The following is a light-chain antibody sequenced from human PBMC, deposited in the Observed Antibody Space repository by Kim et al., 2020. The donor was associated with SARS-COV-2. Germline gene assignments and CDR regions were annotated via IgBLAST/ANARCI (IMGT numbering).Light chain of an antibody. CDR2: GAS. V-gene: IGKV3-15*01. Sequence: EVVMTQSPATLSVSPGERATLSCRAGQNIYNNLVWYQQKPGQAPRLLIYGASTRATVIPARFSGSGSGTEFTLTISSLQSEDFAVYYCQQYNNWPRTFGQGTKVEIK. CDR3: QQYNNWPRT. J-gene: IGKJ1*01. CDR1: QNIYNN.